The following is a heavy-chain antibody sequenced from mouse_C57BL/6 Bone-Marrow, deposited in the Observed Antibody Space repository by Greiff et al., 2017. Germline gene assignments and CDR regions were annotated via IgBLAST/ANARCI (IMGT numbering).Heavy chain of an antibody. CDR3: TTCSDEYPFAY. V-gene: IGHV14-4*01. J-gene: IGHJ3*01. D-gene: IGHD5-1*01. CDR1: GFNIKDDY. Sequence: VQLQQSGAELVRPGASVKLSCTASGFNIKDDYMHWVKQRPEQGLEWIGWIDTDNGDTEYAPKFQGKATITAYTSSNTAYLQLSSLSSEDTAVYYGTTCSDEYPFAYWGRGTLVTVSA. CDR2: IDTDNGDT.